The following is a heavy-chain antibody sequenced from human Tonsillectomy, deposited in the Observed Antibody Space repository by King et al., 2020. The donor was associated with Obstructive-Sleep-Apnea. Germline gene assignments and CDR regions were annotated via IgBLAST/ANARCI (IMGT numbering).Heavy chain of an antibody. V-gene: IGHV4-59*01. Sequence: QLQESGPGLVKPSETLSLTCTVSGGSISSYYWSLIRQPPGEGLEWIWYIYYSGSTNYNPSLTSRVPISVDTSQNQFSLKLSSVTAADTAVYYCARTDSSGYYYFDYWGQGTLVTVSS. D-gene: IGHD3-22*01. CDR1: GGSISSYY. CDR2: IYYSGST. J-gene: IGHJ4*02. CDR3: ARTDSSGYYYFDY.